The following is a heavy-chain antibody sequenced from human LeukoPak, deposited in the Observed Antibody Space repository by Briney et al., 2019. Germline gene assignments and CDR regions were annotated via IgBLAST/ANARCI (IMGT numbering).Heavy chain of an antibody. CDR3: ARGVGVLLWFGELLWPQNWFDP. J-gene: IGHJ5*02. CDR2: MNPNSGNT. D-gene: IGHD3-10*01. V-gene: IGHV1-8*01. CDR1: GYTFTNYD. Sequence: ASVKVSCKASGYTFTNYDINWVRQATGQGLEWMGWMNPNSGNTGYAQKFQDRVTMTRNTSISTAYMELSSLRSEDTAVYYCARGVGVLLWFGELLWPQNWFDPWGQGTLVTVSS.